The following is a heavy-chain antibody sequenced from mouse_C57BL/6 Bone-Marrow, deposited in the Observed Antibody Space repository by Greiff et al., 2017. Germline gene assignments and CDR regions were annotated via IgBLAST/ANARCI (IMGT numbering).Heavy chain of an antibody. CDR2: IDPSDSYT. Sequence: QVQLQQPGAELVMPGASVKLSCKASGYTFTSYWMHWVKQRPGQGLEWIGEIDPSDSYTKYNQKFKGKSTLTVDKSSSTAYMQLSSLTSEDSAVYYCAREGVITTVPFAYWGQGTLVTVSA. CDR3: AREGVITTVPFAY. V-gene: IGHV1-69*01. D-gene: IGHD1-1*01. J-gene: IGHJ3*01. CDR1: GYTFTSYW.